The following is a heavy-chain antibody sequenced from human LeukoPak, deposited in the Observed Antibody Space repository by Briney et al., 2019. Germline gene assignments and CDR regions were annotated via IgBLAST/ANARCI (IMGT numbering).Heavy chain of an antibody. Sequence: ASVKVSCKVSGYTLTELSMHWVRQAPGKGLEWMGGFDPEDGETIYAQKFQGRVTMIEDTSTDTAYMELSSLRSEDTAVYYCATAGYCTNGVCLNRRVSGFSWFDPWGQGTLVTVSS. J-gene: IGHJ5*02. V-gene: IGHV1-24*01. CDR2: FDPEDGET. CDR3: ATAGYCTNGVCLNRRVSGFSWFDP. D-gene: IGHD2-8*01. CDR1: GYTLTELS.